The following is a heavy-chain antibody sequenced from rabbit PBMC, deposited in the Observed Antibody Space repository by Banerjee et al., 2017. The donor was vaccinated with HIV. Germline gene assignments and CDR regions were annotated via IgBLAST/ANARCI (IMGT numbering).Heavy chain of an antibody. D-gene: IGHD4-1*01. J-gene: IGHJ4*01. Sequence: QEQLEESGGGLVKPEGSLTLTCKASGFDLSGYYYICWVRQAPGKGLEWIACIYAGSSGSTHYASWAKGRFTISKTSSTTVTLQMTSLTVADTATYFCARDLAGVIGWNFNLWGQGTLVTVS. CDR3: ARDLAGVIGWNFNL. CDR1: GFDLSGYYY. CDR2: IYAGSSGST. V-gene: IGHV1S45*01.